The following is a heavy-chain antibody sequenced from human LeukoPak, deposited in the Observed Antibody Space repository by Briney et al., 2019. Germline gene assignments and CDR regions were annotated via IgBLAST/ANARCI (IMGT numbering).Heavy chain of an antibody. CDR1: GFTFSSYW. CDR2: IKQDGSEK. D-gene: IGHD6-19*01. CDR3: ARDRRDSSGWRRFDY. J-gene: IGHJ4*02. V-gene: IGHV3-7*03. Sequence: GSLRLSCAASGFTFSSYWMSWVRQAPGKGLEWVANIKQDGSEKYYVDSVKGRFTISRDNSKNTLYLQMNSLRAEDTALYYCARDRRDSSGWRRFDYWGQGTLVTVSS.